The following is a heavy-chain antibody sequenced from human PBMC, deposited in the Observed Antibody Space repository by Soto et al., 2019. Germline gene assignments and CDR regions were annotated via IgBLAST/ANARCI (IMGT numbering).Heavy chain of an antibody. V-gene: IGHV3-23*01. CDR1: GFTFSSYA. CDR2: ISGSGGSA. Sequence: EVQLLESGGGLVQPGGSLRLSCAASGFTFSSYAMSWVRQAPGKGLEWVSTISGSGGSAYYADSVKGRFTISRDNSKNTLYLQMNSLRAEHTAVYYCARRTSGWYLDYWGQGTLVTVSS. CDR3: ARRTSGWYLDY. J-gene: IGHJ4*02. D-gene: IGHD6-19*01.